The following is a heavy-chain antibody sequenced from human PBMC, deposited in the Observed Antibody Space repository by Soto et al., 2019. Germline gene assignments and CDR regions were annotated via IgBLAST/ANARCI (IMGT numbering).Heavy chain of an antibody. D-gene: IGHD1-20*01. CDR2: IYYSGST. V-gene: IGHV4-31*03. CDR3: ARVGGINWFDP. Sequence: PSETLSLICTVSGGSISSGGYYWSWIRQHPGKGLEWIGYIYYSGSTYYNPSLKSRVTISVDTSKNQFSLKLSSVTAADTAVYYCARVGGINWFDPWSQGTLVTVSS. J-gene: IGHJ5*02. CDR1: GGSISSGGYY.